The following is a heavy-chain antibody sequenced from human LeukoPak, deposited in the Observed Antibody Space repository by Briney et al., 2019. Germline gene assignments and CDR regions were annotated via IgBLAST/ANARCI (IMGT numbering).Heavy chain of an antibody. CDR1: GFTFSSYS. D-gene: IGHD3-3*01. J-gene: IGHJ5*02. V-gene: IGHV3-48*02. CDR2: ISSSSSTI. Sequence: PGGSLRLSCAASGFTFSSYSMNWVRQAPGKGLEWVSYISSSSSTIYYADSVKGRFTISRDNAKNSLYLQMNSLRDEDTAVYYCASERFLEWEGGNWFDPWGQGTLVTVSS. CDR3: ASERFLEWEGGNWFDP.